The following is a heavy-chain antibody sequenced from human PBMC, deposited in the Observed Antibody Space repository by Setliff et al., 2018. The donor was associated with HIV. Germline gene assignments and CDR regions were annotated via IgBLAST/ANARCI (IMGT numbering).Heavy chain of an antibody. CDR3: ARRSIVGVTRGFYYYGLDV. CDR1: GYSISSGYY. D-gene: IGHD1-26*01. V-gene: IGHV4-38-2*01. Sequence: SETLSLTCAVSGYSISSGYYWGWIRQPPGRGLEWIGNIYHSGGTHYNPSLRSRVTISVDTSKNHFSLRLTSVTAADTAVYYCARRSIVGVTRGFYYYGLDVWGQGTTVTVSS. J-gene: IGHJ6*02. CDR2: IYHSGGT.